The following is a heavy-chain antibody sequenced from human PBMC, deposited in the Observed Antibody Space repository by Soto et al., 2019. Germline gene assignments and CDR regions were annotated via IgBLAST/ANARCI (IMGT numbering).Heavy chain of an antibody. V-gene: IGHV3-7*03. CDR2: IKQDGSEE. CDR3: VRTHFDSSPFDFYGMDV. CDR1: GQTFNRYW. Sequence: DVQLAESGGGLVQPGGSLRLSCVASGQTFNRYWMSWVRQAPGKGLEWGANIKQDGSEEYYVDSVKGRFTISRDNAKKSLSLQMNSLSADDTSMYYCVRTHFDSSPFDFYGMDVWGQRPKVIVSS. D-gene: IGHD3-3*01. J-gene: IGHJ6*02.